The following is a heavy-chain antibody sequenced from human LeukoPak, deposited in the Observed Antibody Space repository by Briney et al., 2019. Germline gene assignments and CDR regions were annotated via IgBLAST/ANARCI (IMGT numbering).Heavy chain of an antibody. CDR2: LYSGGTT. J-gene: IGHJ4*02. CDR1: GFTVSSTY. CDR3: ARDSNYDY. V-gene: IGHV3-66*02. Sequence: PGGSLRLSCAASGFTVSSTYMSWVRQAPGKGLERVSVLYSGGTTYYADSVKGRFTISRDNSKNTLYLQMNSLRAEDTAVYYCARDSNYDYWGQGTLVTVSS. D-gene: IGHD6-13*01.